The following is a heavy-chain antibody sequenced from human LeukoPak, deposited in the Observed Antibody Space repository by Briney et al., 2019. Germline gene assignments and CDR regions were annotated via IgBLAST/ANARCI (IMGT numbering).Heavy chain of an antibody. Sequence: GDSLRLSCAASGFTFSDSAMNWVRQAPGKGLEWVSYISHTGSTMSYADSVKGRFTISRDNARNSLHLQMNSLRAEDTAVYYCAIPPLSGTGSSRPLAEMDIWGQGTTVTVSS. J-gene: IGHJ6*02. D-gene: IGHD3-10*01. CDR1: GFTFSDSA. CDR2: ISHTGSTM. V-gene: IGHV3-48*03. CDR3: AIPPLSGTGSSRPLAEMDI.